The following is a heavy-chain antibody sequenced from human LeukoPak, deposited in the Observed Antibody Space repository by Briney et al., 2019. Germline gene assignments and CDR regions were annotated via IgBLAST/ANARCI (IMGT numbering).Heavy chain of an antibody. CDR2: ISYDGSNK. J-gene: IGHJ3*02. Sequence: GRSLRLSCAASGFTFSGYGMHWVRQAPGKGLEWVAVISYDGSNKYYADSVKGRFTISRDNSKNTLYLQMNSLRAEDTAVYYCAKRGRKGYSYGSDAFDIWGQGTMVTVSS. CDR1: GFTFSGYG. D-gene: IGHD5-18*01. CDR3: AKRGRKGYSYGSDAFDI. V-gene: IGHV3-30*18.